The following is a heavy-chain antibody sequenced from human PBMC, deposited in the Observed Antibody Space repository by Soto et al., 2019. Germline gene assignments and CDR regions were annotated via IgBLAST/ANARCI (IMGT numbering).Heavy chain of an antibody. V-gene: IGHV3-7*05. D-gene: IGHD6-13*01. CDR1: GFTFSSYW. CDR2: IKQDGSEK. J-gene: IGHJ4*02. CDR3: APIAAAAVGYFDY. Sequence: GGSLRLSCAASGFTFSSYWMSWVRQAPGKGLEWVANIKQDGSEKYYVDSVKGRFTISRDNAKNSLYLQMNSLRAEDTAVYYCAPIAAAAVGYFDYWGQGTLVTVSS.